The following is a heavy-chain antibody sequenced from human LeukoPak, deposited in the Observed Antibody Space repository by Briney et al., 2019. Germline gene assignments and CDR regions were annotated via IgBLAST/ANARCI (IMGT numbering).Heavy chain of an antibody. D-gene: IGHD2-2*01. CDR3: ARGAMNFDY. CDR1: GYTFTSYY. Sequence: SVKVSCKASGYTFTSYYMHWVRQAPGQGLEWMGGIIPIFGTANYAQKFQGRVTITADESTSTAYMELSSLRSEDTAVYYCARGAMNFDYWGQGTLVTVSS. CDR2: IIPIFGTA. J-gene: IGHJ4*02. V-gene: IGHV1-69*13.